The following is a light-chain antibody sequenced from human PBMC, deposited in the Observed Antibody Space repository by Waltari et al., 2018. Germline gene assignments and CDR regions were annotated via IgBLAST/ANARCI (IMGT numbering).Light chain of an antibody. J-gene: IGKJ2*01. V-gene: IGKV3-15*01. Sequence: EIVMTQSPATLCVSAGETATLSSRASQSVCGNLAWYQQKPGQAPRLLIYAASTRATGIPGRFSGSGSGTEFTLTISSLQSEDFAIYYCQQYNNWPPQDAFGQGTKLEIK. CDR1: QSVCGN. CDR2: AAS. CDR3: QQYNNWPPQDA.